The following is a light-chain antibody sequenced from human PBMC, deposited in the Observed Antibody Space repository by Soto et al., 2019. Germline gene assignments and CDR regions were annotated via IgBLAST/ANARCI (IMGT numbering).Light chain of an antibody. Sequence: QSALTQPASVSGSPGQSITISCTGTSSDVGGYNYVSWYQQQSGKAPKLVIYDVTNRPSGVSNRFSGSKSGNTASLTISGLQAEDEAEYDCTSYTSINTVVFGGGTKVTVL. CDR3: TSYTSINTVV. V-gene: IGLV2-14*01. CDR2: DVT. CDR1: SSDVGGYNY. J-gene: IGLJ2*01.